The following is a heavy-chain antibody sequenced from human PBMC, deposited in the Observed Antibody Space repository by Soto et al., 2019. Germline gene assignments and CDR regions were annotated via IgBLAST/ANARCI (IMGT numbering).Heavy chain of an antibody. CDR2: TYYRSKWYS. V-gene: IGHV6-1*01. D-gene: IGHD1-26*01. CDR1: GDRVSSNSAA. J-gene: IGHJ4*02. CDR3: ARGEQYSGRIFDY. Sequence: PXQTLSLTCVISGDRVSSNSAACNWIRQSPSRGLEWLGRTYYRSKWYSDYAASVESRITVNPDTSKNHFSLQLNSVTPEDKAVYYCARGEQYSGRIFDYWGQGTLVTVYS.